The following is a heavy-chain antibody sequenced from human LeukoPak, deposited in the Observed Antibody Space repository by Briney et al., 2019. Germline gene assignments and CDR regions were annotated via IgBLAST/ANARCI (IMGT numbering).Heavy chain of an antibody. D-gene: IGHD5-24*01. Sequence: GGSLRLSCAASGFTFSSYGMHWVRQAPGKGLEWVAIIWYDGSNKYYADSVKGRFTISRDNSKNTLFLQMNSLRAEDTAVYYCARNGGMATASVFDYWGQGTLVTVSS. CDR3: ARNGGMATASVFDY. J-gene: IGHJ4*02. CDR2: IWYDGSNK. CDR1: GFTFSSYG. V-gene: IGHV3-33*08.